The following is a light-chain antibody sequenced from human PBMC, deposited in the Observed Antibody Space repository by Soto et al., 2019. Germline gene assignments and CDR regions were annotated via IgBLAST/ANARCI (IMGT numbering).Light chain of an antibody. CDR1: QSVGSNY. Sequence: EIVLTQSPGTLSLSPGERATLSCRASQSVGSNYLAWYQQKPGQAPRLLIYAASSRASDIPDRFSGSGSGIDFTLTISRLEPEDFAVYYCQQYGSSPPYTFGQGTKLE. CDR2: AAS. V-gene: IGKV3-20*01. J-gene: IGKJ2*01. CDR3: QQYGSSPPYT.